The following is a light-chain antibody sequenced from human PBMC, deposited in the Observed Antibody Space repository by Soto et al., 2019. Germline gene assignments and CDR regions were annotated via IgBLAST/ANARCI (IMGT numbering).Light chain of an antibody. CDR2: DVN. CDR3: CSYAGRYIYV. V-gene: IGLV2-11*01. J-gene: IGLJ1*01. CDR1: SSDVGGYNY. Sequence: QSALTQPRSVSESPGQSVSISCTGTSSDVGGYNYVSWYQQHPGKAPKVMIYDVNKRPSGVPDRFSGSKSGNTASLTISGLQSEDEDDYYCCSYAGRYIYVFGTGTKLTVL.